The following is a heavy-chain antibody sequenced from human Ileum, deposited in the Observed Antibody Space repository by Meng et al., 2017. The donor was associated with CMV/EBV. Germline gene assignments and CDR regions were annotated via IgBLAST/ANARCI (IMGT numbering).Heavy chain of an antibody. V-gene: IGHV3-11*01. J-gene: IGHJ4*02. CDR1: GFTFRACQ. CDR2: ISPSGSSI. CDR3: VSPPVGG. Sequence: RRLSCAASGFTFRACQMSWVRLAPRKGLKWVAYISPSGSSIYYADSVKGRFTISRDNAKNALFLQVSSLRPEDTAVYYCVSPPVGGWGQGTLVTVSS. D-gene: IGHD3-16*01.